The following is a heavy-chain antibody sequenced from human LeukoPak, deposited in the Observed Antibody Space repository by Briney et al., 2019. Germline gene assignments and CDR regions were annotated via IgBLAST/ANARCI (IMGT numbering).Heavy chain of an antibody. J-gene: IGHJ4*02. CDR1: GYTFRNYG. V-gene: IGHV1-18*01. CDR2: INTFTGHT. D-gene: IGHD3-22*01. Sequence: ASVKVSCKASGYTFRNYGISWVRQAPGQGLEWMGGINTFTGHTNYAQKVQGRVTMTTDTSTTTAYMELRSLRSDDTAVYYCARASSGYPFHNWGQGTLVTVSS. CDR3: ARASSGYPFHN.